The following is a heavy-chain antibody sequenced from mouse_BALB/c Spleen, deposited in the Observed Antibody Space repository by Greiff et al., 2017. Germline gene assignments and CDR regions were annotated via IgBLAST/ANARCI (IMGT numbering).Heavy chain of an antibody. CDR2: ISSGSSTI. CDR1: GFTFSSFG. Sequence: DVKLVESGGGLVKPGGSLKLSCAASGFTFSSFGMHWVRQAPEKGLEWVAYISSGSSTIYYADTVKGRFTISRDNPKNTLFLQMTSLRSEDTAMYYCARSGYYGSSFYAMDYWGQGTSVTVSS. J-gene: IGHJ4*01. CDR3: ARSGYYGSSFYAMDY. D-gene: IGHD1-1*01. V-gene: IGHV5-17*02.